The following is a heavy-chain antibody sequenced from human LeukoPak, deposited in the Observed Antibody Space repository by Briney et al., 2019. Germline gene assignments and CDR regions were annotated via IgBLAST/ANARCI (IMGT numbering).Heavy chain of an antibody. CDR1: GGSISSYY. J-gene: IGHJ4*02. CDR2: IYYSGST. V-gene: IGHV4-59*12. Sequence: PSETLSLTCTVSGGSISSYYWSWIRQPPGKGLEWIGYIYYSGSTNYNPSLKSRVTISVDTSKNQFSLKLSSVTAADTAVYYCARDTRRGGNTDYWGQGTLVTVSS. D-gene: IGHD3-16*01. CDR3: ARDTRRGGNTDY.